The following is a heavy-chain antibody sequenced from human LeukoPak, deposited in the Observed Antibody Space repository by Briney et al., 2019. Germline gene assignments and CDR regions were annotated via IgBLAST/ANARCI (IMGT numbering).Heavy chain of an antibody. J-gene: IGHJ4*02. Sequence: PGESLKISCKAPRHSFHSQWIGWVRQMPGKGLEWMGIIYPGDSDTRYSPSFQGQVTISADKSISTAYLQWSSLKASDTAMYYCAAGDWLLDYWGQGTLVTVSS. CDR3: AAGDWLLDY. CDR1: RHSFHSQW. CDR2: IYPGDSDT. V-gene: IGHV5-51*01. D-gene: IGHD3-9*01.